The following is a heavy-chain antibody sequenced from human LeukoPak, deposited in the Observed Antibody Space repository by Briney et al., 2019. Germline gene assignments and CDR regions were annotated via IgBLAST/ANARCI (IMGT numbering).Heavy chain of an antibody. J-gene: IGHJ3*02. D-gene: IGHD5-18*01. CDR2: ISAGGGTT. V-gene: IGHV3-23*01. CDR3: AKDPPTVMANAFHI. CDR1: GFTFSIYG. Sequence: GGSLRLSCAASGFTFSIYGMSWVRQAPGKGLEWVSSISAGGGTTYYVDSVKGRFTISRDNSKNTLYLQMNSLRADDTAVYSCAKDPPTVMANAFHIWGQGTMVTVSS.